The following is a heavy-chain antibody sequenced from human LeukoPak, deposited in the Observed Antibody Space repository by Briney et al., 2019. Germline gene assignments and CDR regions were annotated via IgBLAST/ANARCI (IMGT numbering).Heavy chain of an antibody. D-gene: IGHD1-1*01. CDR1: GGSISTYY. CDR3: ARRVATTGIYAFDI. Sequence: LETLSLTCTVSGGSISTYYWTWIRQPPGKGLEWIGYIYYTGNTNYNPSLKSRVTISVDTSKNQFSLKLSSVTAADTAVYYCARRVATTGIYAFDIWGQGTMVTVSS. V-gene: IGHV4-59*01. J-gene: IGHJ3*02. CDR2: IYYTGNT.